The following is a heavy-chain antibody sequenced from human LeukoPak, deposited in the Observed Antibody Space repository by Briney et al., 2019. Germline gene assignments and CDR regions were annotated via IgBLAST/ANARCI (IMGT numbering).Heavy chain of an antibody. CDR2: ISAYNSNT. V-gene: IGHV1-18*01. J-gene: IGHJ5*02. CDR1: GYTFTSYG. D-gene: IGHD2-2*01. CDR3: ARDLGYCSTTSCLRNWFDP. Sequence: ASVSVSCTASGYTFTSYGISWVRQAPGEGLEWMGWISAYNSNTNYAQTLQGRVTMTTDTSTSTVYMELRSLRSDDTAVYYCARDLGYCSTTSCLRNWFDPWGQGTLVTVSS.